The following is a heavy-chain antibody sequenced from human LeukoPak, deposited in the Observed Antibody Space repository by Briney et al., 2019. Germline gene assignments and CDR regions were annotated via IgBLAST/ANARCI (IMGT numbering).Heavy chain of an antibody. Sequence: GGSLRLSCVAPGFTFKNYIMTWVRQAPGQGLSWVSSISGSGTIVYYADSVKGRFTVSRDNDQNSLFLQMNSLRDEDTATYYCATCSYDGSGYYYMWGQGAVVTVSS. CDR1: GFTFKNYI. J-gene: IGHJ4*02. CDR3: ATCSYDGSGYYYM. CDR2: ISGSGTIV. V-gene: IGHV3-48*02. D-gene: IGHD3-22*01.